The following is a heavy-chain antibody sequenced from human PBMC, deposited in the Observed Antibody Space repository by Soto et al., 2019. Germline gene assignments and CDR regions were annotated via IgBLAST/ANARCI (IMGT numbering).Heavy chain of an antibody. Sequence: PWLSLRLSCAASGFTFSSYSMNWVRQAPGKGLEWVSSISSSSSYIYYADSVKGRFTISRDNAKNSLYLQMNSLRAEDTAVYYCARDRFVGSVYSMDVWGQGTTVTVSS. J-gene: IGHJ6*02. CDR1: GFTFSSYS. V-gene: IGHV3-21*01. D-gene: IGHD3-10*01. CDR2: ISSSSSYI. CDR3: ARDRFVGSVYSMDV.